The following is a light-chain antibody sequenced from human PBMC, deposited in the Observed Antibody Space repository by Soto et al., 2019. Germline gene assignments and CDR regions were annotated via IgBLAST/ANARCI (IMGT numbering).Light chain of an antibody. Sequence: IVLTQSPATLSLSAGERATLSCRASQSVSSYLAWYQQKPGQAPRLLIYDASNRATGIPARFSGSGSGTDFTLTISSLQTEDFAVYYCQQRSNWPITFGKGTKLEIK. CDR3: QQRSNWPIT. J-gene: IGKJ5*01. V-gene: IGKV3-11*01. CDR2: DAS. CDR1: QSVSSY.